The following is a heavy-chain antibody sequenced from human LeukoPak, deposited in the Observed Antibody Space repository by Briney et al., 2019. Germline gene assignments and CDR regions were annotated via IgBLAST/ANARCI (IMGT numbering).Heavy chain of an antibody. J-gene: IGHJ4*02. Sequence: PGGSLRLSCAASGFTFSNYAMSWVRQAPGKGLEWVSGISNGGATTDFADSVKGRFTISRDNSKNTLFLQMNTLRAEDTAVHYCAKEPYYYDRSGYYHYFDCWGQGTLVTVSS. CDR3: AKEPYYYDRSGYYHYFDC. CDR1: GFTFSNYA. CDR2: ISNGGATT. V-gene: IGHV3-23*01. D-gene: IGHD3-22*01.